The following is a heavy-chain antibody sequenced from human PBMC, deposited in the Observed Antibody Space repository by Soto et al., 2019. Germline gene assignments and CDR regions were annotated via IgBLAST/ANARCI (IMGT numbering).Heavy chain of an antibody. J-gene: IGHJ4*02. CDR2: INAGNGNT. Sequence: SVKVSCKASGYTFTSYAMHWVRQAPGQRLEWMGWINAGNGNTKYSQKFQGRVTITRDTSASTAYMELSSLRSEDTAVYYCARTTTSYYYDSSGYYYGLYDYWGQGTLVTVSS. V-gene: IGHV1-3*01. D-gene: IGHD3-22*01. CDR1: GYTFTSYA. CDR3: ARTTTSYYYDSSGYYYGLYDY.